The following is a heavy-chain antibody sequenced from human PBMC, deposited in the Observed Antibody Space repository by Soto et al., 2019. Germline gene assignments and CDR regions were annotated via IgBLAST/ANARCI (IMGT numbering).Heavy chain of an antibody. D-gene: IGHD5-12*01. CDR2: IWNDGSNK. CDR1: GFTFSTYG. Sequence: QVQLVESGGGVVQPGGSLRLSCAASGFTFSTYGMHWVRQAPGKGLEWVAVIWNDGSNKYYADSVKGRFTISRDNSKNTLYLQMNSLRAEDTAVYYCARGSAVGLQLSPGLDYWGQGTLVTVSS. V-gene: IGHV3-33*01. J-gene: IGHJ4*02. CDR3: ARGSAVGLQLSPGLDY.